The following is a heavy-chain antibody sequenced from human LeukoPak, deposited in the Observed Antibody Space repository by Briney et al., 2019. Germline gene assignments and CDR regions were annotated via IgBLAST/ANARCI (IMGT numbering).Heavy chain of an antibody. CDR2: IYTSGST. D-gene: IGHD3-10*01. J-gene: IGHJ4*02. V-gene: IGHV4-61*02. CDR1: GDSISSGSYY. CDR3: ARGGEVYFDY. Sequence: KTSQTLSLTCTVSGDSISSGSYYWSWIRQPAGKGLEWIGRIYTSGSTNYNPSLKSRVTISVDTSKNQFSLKLSPVTAADTAVYYCARGGEVYFDYWGQGTLVTVSS.